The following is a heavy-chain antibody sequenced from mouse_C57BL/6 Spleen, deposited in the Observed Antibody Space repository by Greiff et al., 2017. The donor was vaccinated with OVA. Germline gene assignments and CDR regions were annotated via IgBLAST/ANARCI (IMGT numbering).Heavy chain of an antibody. CDR2: IHPNSGST. CDR3: ARAVDYYGSIHWYFDV. V-gene: IGHV1-64*01. J-gene: IGHJ1*03. CDR1: GYTFTSYW. Sequence: QVQLKQSGAELVKPGASVKLSCKASGYTFTSYWMHWVKQRPGQGLEWIGMIHPNSGSTNYNEKFKSKATLTVDKSSSTAYIQLSSLTSEDSAVYYCARAVDYYGSIHWYFDVWGTGTTVTVSS. D-gene: IGHD1-1*01.